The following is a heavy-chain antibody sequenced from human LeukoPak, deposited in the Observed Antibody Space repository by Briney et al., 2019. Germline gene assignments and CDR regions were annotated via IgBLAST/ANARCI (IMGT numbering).Heavy chain of an antibody. V-gene: IGHV1-69*06. D-gene: IGHD6-13*01. CDR1: GGTFSSYA. CDR2: IIPIFGTA. J-gene: IGHJ4*02. Sequence: SVKVSCKASGGTFSSYAISWVRQAPGQGLEWMGRIIPIFGTANYAQKFQGRVTITADKSTSTAYMELSSLRSEDTAVYYCARSSDYSSSWLTYWGQGTLVTVSS. CDR3: ARSSDYSSSWLTY.